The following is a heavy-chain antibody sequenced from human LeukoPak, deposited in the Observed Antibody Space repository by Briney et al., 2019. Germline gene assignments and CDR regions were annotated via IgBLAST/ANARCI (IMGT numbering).Heavy chain of an antibody. CDR1: GGSISSYY. Sequence: SETLCLTCTVSGGSISSYYWSWIRQPAGKGLEWIGRIYTSGSTNYNPSLKSRVTMSVDTSKNQFSLKLSSVTAADTAVYYCAKDNEAYCGGDCYWVWGQGTLVTVSS. CDR2: IYTSGST. V-gene: IGHV4-4*07. CDR3: AKDNEAYCGGDCYWV. J-gene: IGHJ4*02. D-gene: IGHD2-21*02.